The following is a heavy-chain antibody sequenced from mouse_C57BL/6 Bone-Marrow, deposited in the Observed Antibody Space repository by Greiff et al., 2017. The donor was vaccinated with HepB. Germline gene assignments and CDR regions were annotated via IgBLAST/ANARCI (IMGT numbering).Heavy chain of an antibody. J-gene: IGHJ3*01. V-gene: IGHV1-80*01. Sequence: VQLQQSGAELVKPGASVKISCTASGYAFSSYWMNWVKQRPGKGLEWIGQIYPGDGDTNYNEKFKSKATLTVDKSSSTAYMQLSSQTSEDSAVYYCAREVDEGSPWFAYRGQGTLVTVSA. CDR2: IYPGDGDT. CDR3: AREVDEGSPWFAY. D-gene: IGHD1-1*02. CDR1: GYAFSSYW.